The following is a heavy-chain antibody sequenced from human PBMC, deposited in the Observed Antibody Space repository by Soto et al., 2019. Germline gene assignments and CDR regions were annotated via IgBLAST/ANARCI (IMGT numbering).Heavy chain of an antibody. CDR2: ISWNSGSI. V-gene: IGHV3-9*01. Sequence: EVQLVESGGGLVQPGRSLRLSCAASGFTFDDYAMHWVRQAPGKGLEWVSGISWNSGSIGYADSVKGRFTISRDNAKNSLYLQMNSLRAEDTALYYCAKGRAAVAGAFDIWGRGTMVTVAS. CDR1: GFTFDDYA. D-gene: IGHD6-19*01. CDR3: AKGRAAVAGAFDI. J-gene: IGHJ3*02.